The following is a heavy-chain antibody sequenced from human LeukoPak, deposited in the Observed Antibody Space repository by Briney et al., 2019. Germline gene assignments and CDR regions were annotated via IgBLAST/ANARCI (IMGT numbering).Heavy chain of an antibody. CDR1: GFTFSSYW. CDR3: ARGNIAAAGILY. CDR2: INGDGSST. Sequence: GGSLRLSCAASGFTFSSYWMHWVRQAPGKGLVWVSRINGDGSSTTYVDSVMGRFTISRDNAKNTLYLQMNSVRAEDTAVYYCARGNIAAAGILYWGQGTLVIVSS. J-gene: IGHJ4*02. V-gene: IGHV3-74*01. D-gene: IGHD6-13*01.